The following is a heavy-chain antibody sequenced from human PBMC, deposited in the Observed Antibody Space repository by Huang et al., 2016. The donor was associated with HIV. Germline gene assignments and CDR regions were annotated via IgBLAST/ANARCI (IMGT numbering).Heavy chain of an antibody. J-gene: IGHJ3*02. Sequence: QVQLVESGAELKKPGASVRVSCQVSGYTVRELSLHWVRQAPEKGLEWLGGFGPEDGETNNAQKSKGRGPMTEDTYTDTDEMELSVLRPKDTAVDDCATATPDVGAGVLRSAFDIWGQGTMVTVSS. CDR3: ATATPDVGAGVLRSAFDI. CDR1: GYTVRELS. CDR2: FGPEDGET. D-gene: IGHD2-15*01. V-gene: IGHV1-24*01.